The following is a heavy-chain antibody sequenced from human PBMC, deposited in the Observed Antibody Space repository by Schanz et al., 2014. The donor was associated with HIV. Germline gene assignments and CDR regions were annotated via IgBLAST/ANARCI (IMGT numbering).Heavy chain of an antibody. Sequence: QVQLVQSGAEVKKPGASVKVSCKASGYTFTNYFIHWVRQAPGQGLEWMGWINPNSGDTDYAQKFQGRVTMSMDTSISTAYMEVRSLRSDDTALYFCARDLVDSSTWYDAFDIWGQGTKVTVSS. J-gene: IGHJ3*02. V-gene: IGHV1-2*02. CDR2: INPNSGDT. CDR3: ARDLVDSSTWYDAFDI. D-gene: IGHD6-13*01. CDR1: GYTFTNYF.